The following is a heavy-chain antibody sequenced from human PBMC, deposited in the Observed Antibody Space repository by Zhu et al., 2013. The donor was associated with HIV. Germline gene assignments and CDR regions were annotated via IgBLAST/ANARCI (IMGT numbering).Heavy chain of an antibody. CDR1: RYTFSTYY. D-gene: IGHD3-10*01. J-gene: IGHJ3*02. CDR2: YNPTSGTT. V-gene: IGHV1-46*01. CDR3: ARVGASFGLAFDI. Sequence: QVQLVQSGAEVMQPGASVKVSCKASRYTFSTYYIHWVRQAPGQGLEYMGIYNPTSGTTNYAQKFQGRVTITADESTSTAYMELSSLRSEDTAVYYCARVGASFGLAFDIWGQGTMVTVSS.